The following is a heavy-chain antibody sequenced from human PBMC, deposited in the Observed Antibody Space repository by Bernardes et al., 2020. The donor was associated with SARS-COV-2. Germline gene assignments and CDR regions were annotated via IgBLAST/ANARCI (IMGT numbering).Heavy chain of an antibody. D-gene: IGHD4-17*01. J-gene: IGHJ5*02. V-gene: IGHV4-39*01. CDR1: GGSIGSRGYY. CDR3: ATLDYGDPRYSWFDP. Sequence: SETLSLTCTVSGGSIGSRGYYWGGIRQPPGKGLEWIGNIYYSGNTYYNPSLKSRVTISADTSKNQFSLRVSSVTAADTAVYYCATLDYGDPRYSWFDPWGQGTLVTVSS. CDR2: IYYSGNT.